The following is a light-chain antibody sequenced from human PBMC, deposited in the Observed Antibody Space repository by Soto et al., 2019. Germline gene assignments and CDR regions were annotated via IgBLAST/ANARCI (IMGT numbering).Light chain of an antibody. CDR2: EDN. CDR3: CSYAGSSTFVV. Sequence: QSALTQPASVSGSPGQSITISCTGTSSDVGSYNLVSWYQQHPGKGPKLMIYEDNKRPSGVSNQFSGSKSGNTASLTISGLQAEDEADYYCCSYAGSSTFVVFGGGTKLTVL. CDR1: SSDVGSYNL. J-gene: IGLJ2*01. V-gene: IGLV2-23*02.